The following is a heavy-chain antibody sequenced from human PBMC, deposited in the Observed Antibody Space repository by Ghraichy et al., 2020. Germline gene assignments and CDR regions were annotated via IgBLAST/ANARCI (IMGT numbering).Heavy chain of an antibody. Sequence: GESLNISCAASGSTFSRYWMSWVRQVPGKGLEWVAIIKEDGSEKYYVDSVKGRFASSRDNAKYSLFLEMNSLRAEDTAIYYCTRAGRPADYWGQGTLVTVSS. CDR2: IKEDGSEK. CDR1: GSTFSRYW. CDR3: TRAGRPADY. J-gene: IGHJ4*02. D-gene: IGHD6-25*01. V-gene: IGHV3-7*01.